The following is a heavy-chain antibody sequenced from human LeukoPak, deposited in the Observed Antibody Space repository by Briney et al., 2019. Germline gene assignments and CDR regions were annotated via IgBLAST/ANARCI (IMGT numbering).Heavy chain of an antibody. V-gene: IGHV4-59*08. Sequence: PSETLSLTCTVSGGSISSHYWSWIRQPPGKGLEWIGYIYYSGRTNYNPSLESRVTISVDTSKNQFSLKLRSVTAADTAVYYCARHESGGYYYGHLDLWGQGALVTVSS. D-gene: IGHD3-22*01. J-gene: IGHJ4*02. CDR3: ARHESGGYYYGHLDL. CDR1: GGSISSHY. CDR2: IYYSGRT.